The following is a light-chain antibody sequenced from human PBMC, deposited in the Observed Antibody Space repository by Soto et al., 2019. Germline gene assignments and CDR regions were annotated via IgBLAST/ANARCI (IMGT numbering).Light chain of an antibody. V-gene: IGKV3-20*01. CDR1: QSVSSSY. J-gene: IGKJ3*01. CDR2: GAS. CDR3: QQYGSSPPFT. Sequence: EIVLTQSPGTLSLSPGERATLSCRASQSVSSSYLAWYQQKPGQAPRLLIYGASSRATGIPDRFSGSGSVTDFTLTISRLEPEDFAVYYCQQYGSSPPFTFGPGTKVDIK.